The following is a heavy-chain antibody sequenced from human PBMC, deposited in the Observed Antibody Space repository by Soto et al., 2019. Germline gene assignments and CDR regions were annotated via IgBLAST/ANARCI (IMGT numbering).Heavy chain of an antibody. CDR2: IWYDGSNK. J-gene: IGHJ6*02. V-gene: IGHV3-33*01. CDR3: ARDDIPGRAVAIYGMDV. CDR1: RFTFSNYG. Sequence: LRLSCAASRFTFSNYGMHWVRQAPGKGLEWVAVIWYDGSNKYYADSVKGRFTISRDNSKNTLYLQMNSLRAEDTAVYYCARDDIPGRAVAIYGMDVWGQGTTVTVSS. D-gene: IGHD6-19*01.